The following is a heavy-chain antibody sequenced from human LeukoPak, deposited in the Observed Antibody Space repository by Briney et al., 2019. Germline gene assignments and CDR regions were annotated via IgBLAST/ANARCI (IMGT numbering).Heavy chain of an antibody. D-gene: IGHD6-19*01. CDR1: GFTFSDYY. CDR2: ISSGSTYT. CDR3: AIVSSSSTNWFDP. V-gene: IGHV3-11*06. J-gene: IGHJ5*02. Sequence: GGSLRLSCAASGFTFSDYYMSWIRQAPGKGLEWFSYISSGSTYTNYADSVKGRFTISRDNAKSSLYLQMNSLRAEDTAVYYCAIVSSSSTNWFDPWGQGTLVTVSS.